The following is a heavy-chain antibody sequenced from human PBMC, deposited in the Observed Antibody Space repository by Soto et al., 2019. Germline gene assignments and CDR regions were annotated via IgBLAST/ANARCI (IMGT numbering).Heavy chain of an antibody. CDR1: GFTVSSNY. CDR2: IYSGGST. CDR3: ARDEYSRSSWYY. Sequence: EVQLVESGGGLIQPGGSLRLSCAASGFTVSSNYMSWVRQAPGKGLEWVSVIYSGGSTYYADSVKGRFTISRDNAKNTLDLQMNSLGAEDTAVYYCARDEYSRSSWYYWGQGTPVTVSS. J-gene: IGHJ4*02. D-gene: IGHD6-6*01. V-gene: IGHV3-53*01.